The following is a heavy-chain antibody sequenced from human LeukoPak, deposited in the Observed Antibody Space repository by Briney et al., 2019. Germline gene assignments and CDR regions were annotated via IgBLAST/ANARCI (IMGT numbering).Heavy chain of an antibody. D-gene: IGHD1-26*01. J-gene: IGHJ4*02. Sequence: GGSLRLSCAASGFTFSTYEMSWVRQAPGKGLEWVANIKQEESEKDYVDSVKGRFTISRDNAKNSLYLQMNILRAEDTAVYYCAAYRGAHHKTFDYWGQGTLVTVSS. CDR1: GFTFSTYE. CDR3: AAYRGAHHKTFDY. V-gene: IGHV3-7*03. CDR2: IKQEESEK.